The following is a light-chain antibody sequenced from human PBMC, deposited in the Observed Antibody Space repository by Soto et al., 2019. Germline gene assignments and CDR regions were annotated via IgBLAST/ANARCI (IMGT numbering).Light chain of an antibody. V-gene: IGKV3-20*01. CDR2: GAS. Sequence: EIVLTQSPGTLSLSPGERATLSCRASQSVSSSYLAWYQQKPGQAPRHLIFGASSRATGIPDRFSGSGSGTDFTLPISRLEPEDFAVYYCQQYDGSLGLTFGGGTKVEIK. CDR1: QSVSSSY. CDR3: QQYDGSLGLT. J-gene: IGKJ4*01.